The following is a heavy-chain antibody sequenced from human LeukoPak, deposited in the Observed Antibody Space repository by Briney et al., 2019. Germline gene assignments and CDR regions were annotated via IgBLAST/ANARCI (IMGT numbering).Heavy chain of an antibody. CDR1: GFTFSSYA. CDR2: ISGSGGST. Sequence: GGSLRLSCAASGFTFSSYAMSWVRQAPGKGLEWVSAISGSGGSTYCADSVKGRFTISRDNSKNTLYLQMNSLRAEDTAVYYCAKDDAELDYYLPSKGFDYWGQGTLVTVSS. J-gene: IGHJ4*02. D-gene: IGHD3-22*01. V-gene: IGHV3-23*01. CDR3: AKDDAELDYYLPSKGFDY.